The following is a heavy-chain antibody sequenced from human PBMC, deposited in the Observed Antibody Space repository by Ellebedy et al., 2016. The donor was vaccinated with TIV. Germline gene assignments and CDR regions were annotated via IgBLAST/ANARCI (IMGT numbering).Heavy chain of an antibody. CDR2: ISYDGRSK. CDR1: GFTFNSYA. Sequence: PGGSLRLSCAASGFTFNSYAMHWVRQAPGKGLEWVAVISYDGRSKYYADSVKGRFTIPRDTSMTTLYLEMNSLRAEDTAVYYFARDLDKSSGWYGGAAYWGQGTLVTVSS. D-gene: IGHD6-19*01. V-gene: IGHV3-30-3*01. J-gene: IGHJ4*02. CDR3: ARDLDKSSGWYGGAAY.